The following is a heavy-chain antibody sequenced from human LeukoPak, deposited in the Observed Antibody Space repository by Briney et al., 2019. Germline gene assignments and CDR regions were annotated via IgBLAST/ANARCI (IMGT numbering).Heavy chain of an antibody. V-gene: IGHV4-59*01. CDR3: AREALGTSDFDY. CDR2: IFYSGRT. J-gene: IGHJ4*02. Sequence: SETLSLTCSVSGASISGYYWTRIRQPPGKGLEWIGYIFYSGRTNYTPSLKSRVTISIDTSKNQFSLKLRSVTAADTAVYYCAREALGTSDFDYWGQGTLVTVSS. D-gene: IGHD7-27*01. CDR1: GASISGYY.